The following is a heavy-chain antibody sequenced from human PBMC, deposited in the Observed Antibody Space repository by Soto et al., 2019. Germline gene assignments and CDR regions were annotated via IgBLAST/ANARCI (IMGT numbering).Heavy chain of an antibody. Sequence: QVQLQQWGAGLLKPSETLSLTCAVYGGSFSGYYWSWIRQPPGKGLEWIGEINHSGSTNYNPSLKSRVTISVDTSKNQFSLKLSSVTAADTAVYYCARWFGGIAARYNWFDPWGQGTLVTVSS. V-gene: IGHV4-34*01. CDR2: INHSGST. CDR3: ARWFGGIAARYNWFDP. J-gene: IGHJ5*02. CDR1: GGSFSGYY. D-gene: IGHD6-6*01.